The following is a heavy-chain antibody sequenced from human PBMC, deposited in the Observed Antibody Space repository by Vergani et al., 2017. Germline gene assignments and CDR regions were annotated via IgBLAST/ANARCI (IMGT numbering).Heavy chain of an antibody. CDR2: IYYSGST. Sequence: QVQLQESGPGLVKPSETLSLTCTVSGGSISSYYWSWIRQPPGKGLEWIGYIYYSGSTNYNPSLKSRVTISVDTSKNQFSLKLSSVTAADTAVYYCARDRAGAPDYYYDMDVWGKGTTVTVSS. CDR1: GGSISSYY. D-gene: IGHD5-24*01. CDR3: ARDRAGAPDYYYDMDV. V-gene: IGHV4-59*01. J-gene: IGHJ6*03.